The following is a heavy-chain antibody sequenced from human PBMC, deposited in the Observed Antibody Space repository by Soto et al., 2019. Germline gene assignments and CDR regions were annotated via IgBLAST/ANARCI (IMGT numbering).Heavy chain of an antibody. Sequence: PSETLSLTCAVSGGSISSGGYSWSWIRHPPGKGLEWIGYIYHSGSTYYNPSLKSRVTISVDRSKNQFSLKLSSVTAADTAVYYCARSTTVPYYFDYWGQGTLVTVSS. V-gene: IGHV4-30-2*01. J-gene: IGHJ4*02. CDR2: IYHSGST. D-gene: IGHD4-17*01. CDR1: GGSISSGGYS. CDR3: ARSTTVPYYFDY.